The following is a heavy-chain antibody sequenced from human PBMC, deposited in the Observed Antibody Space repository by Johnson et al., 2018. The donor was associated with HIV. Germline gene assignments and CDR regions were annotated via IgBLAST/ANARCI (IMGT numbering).Heavy chain of an antibody. D-gene: IGHD3-22*01. CDR3: VRGDYDRSDAFDI. Sequence: DVQVVESGGGLVQPGGSLRLSCAASGFTFSSYWMSWVRQAPGKGLEWVSGINWNGDNTGYADSVKGRFTISRDSAKNSLYLQMNSLRAEDTALYYCVRGDYDRSDAFDIWGQGTMVTVSS. V-gene: IGHV3-20*04. CDR1: GFTFSSYW. CDR2: INWNGDNT. J-gene: IGHJ3*02.